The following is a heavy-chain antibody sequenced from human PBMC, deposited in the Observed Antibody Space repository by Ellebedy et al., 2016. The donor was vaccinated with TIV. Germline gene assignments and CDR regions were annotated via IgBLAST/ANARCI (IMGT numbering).Heavy chain of an antibody. CDR1: GFTFSTYA. Sequence: GESLKISCAASGFTFSTYALSWVRQAPGKGLEWVSSISSNSDGTYYADSVKGRFTVSRDNSMNTLYLDMKSLRAEDTAVYFCARWGGRGYSSGWYSLYYFDYWGQGDLVTVSS. CDR3: ARWGGRGYSSGWYSLYYFDY. J-gene: IGHJ4*02. CDR2: ISSNSDGT. V-gene: IGHV3-23*01. D-gene: IGHD6-19*01.